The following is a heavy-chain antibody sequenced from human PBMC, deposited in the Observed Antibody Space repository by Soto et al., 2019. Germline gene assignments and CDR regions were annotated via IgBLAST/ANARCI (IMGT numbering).Heavy chain of an antibody. CDR1: GGSISSYY. V-gene: IGHV4-59*01. Sequence: PSETLSLTCTVSGGSISSYYWSWIRQPPGKGLEWIGYIYYSGSTNYNPSLKSRVTISVDTSKNQFCLKLSSVTAADTAVYYCARGIYFFGGVFPDTLYNWFDPWGQGPLVTVSS. CDR3: ARGIYFFGGVFPDTLYNWFDP. CDR2: IYYSGST. J-gene: IGHJ5*02. D-gene: IGHD3-16*01.